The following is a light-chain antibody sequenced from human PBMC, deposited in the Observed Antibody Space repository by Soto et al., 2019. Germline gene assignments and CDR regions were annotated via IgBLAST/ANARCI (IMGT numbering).Light chain of an antibody. CDR1: SSDVGAYNS. CDR3: RSYAGATNLV. CDR2: EVS. Sequence: QSALTQPPSASGSPGQSVTISCTGTSSDVGAYNSVSWYQHYPGKAPKLLIYEVSKRPLGVPDRFSGSKSGNTASLTVSGLQAEDEADYYCRSYAGATNLVFGGGTKLTVL. J-gene: IGLJ2*01. V-gene: IGLV2-8*01.